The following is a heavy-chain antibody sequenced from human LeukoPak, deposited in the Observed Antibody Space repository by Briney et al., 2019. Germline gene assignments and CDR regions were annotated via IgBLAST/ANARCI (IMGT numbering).Heavy chain of an antibody. CDR3: ARIYYGDYDEAQYYFDY. V-gene: IGHV4-59*12. CDR2: ISYSGST. J-gene: IGHJ4*02. D-gene: IGHD4-17*01. CDR1: GGSIASYH. Sequence: SETLSLTCPVSGGSIASYHWNWIRQPPGKGLEWIGYISYSGSTSYSPSLKSRVTISMDTSKNPFSLKLSSVTAADTAVYYCARIYYGDYDEAQYYFDYWGQGTLVTVSS.